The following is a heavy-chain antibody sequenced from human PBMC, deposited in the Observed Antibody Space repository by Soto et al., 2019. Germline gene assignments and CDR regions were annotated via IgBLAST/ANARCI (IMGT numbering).Heavy chain of an antibody. D-gene: IGHD5-18*01. CDR1: RFTFSSYG. CDR2: ISYDGSNK. V-gene: IGHV3-30*18. J-gene: IGHJ6*02. CDR3: AKDQDTAMPSKKYGMDV. Sequence: GGSLRLSCAASRFTFSSYGMHWVRQAPGKGLEWVAVISYDGSNKYYADSVKGRFTISRDNSKNTLYLQMNSLRAEDTAVYYCAKDQDTAMPSKKYGMDVWGQGTTVTVSS.